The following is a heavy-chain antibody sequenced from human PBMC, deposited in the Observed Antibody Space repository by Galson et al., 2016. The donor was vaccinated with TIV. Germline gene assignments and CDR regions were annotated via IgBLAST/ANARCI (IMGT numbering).Heavy chain of an antibody. CDR2: IKQDGSEK. V-gene: IGHV3-7*01. J-gene: IGHJ5*02. Sequence: SLRLSCAASGFTFNNYWMTWVRQAPGKGLGWVANIKQDGSEKHYVGSVKGRFTIARDNANNLLYLQMNSLRAEDTAVYYCASQRRGGGFDPWGQGTLVTVSS. D-gene: IGHD3-10*01. CDR3: ASQRRGGGFDP. CDR1: GFTFNNYW.